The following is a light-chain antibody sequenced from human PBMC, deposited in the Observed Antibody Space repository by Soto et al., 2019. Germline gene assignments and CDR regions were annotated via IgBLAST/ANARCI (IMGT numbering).Light chain of an antibody. CDR3: DSWDNSLSVVL. Sequence: QSVLTQPPSVSAAPGQRVTISCSGSSSNIGSNYVSWYQQLPGTAPKLLICDNYKRPSGIPDRFSGSTPGTSATLAIAGLQTGDEADYYCDSWDNSLSVVLFGGGTKRTVL. V-gene: IGLV1-51*01. CDR1: SSNIGSNY. CDR2: DNY. J-gene: IGLJ2*01.